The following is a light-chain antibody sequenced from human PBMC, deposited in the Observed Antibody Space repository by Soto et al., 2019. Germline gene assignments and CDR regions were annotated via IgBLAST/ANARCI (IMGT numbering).Light chain of an antibody. CDR1: QNIIFY. Sequence: DIQMTQSPSSLSASVGDRVIITCRASQNIIFYLNWYQQKPGQAPRLLIYAASNLQSGVPSRFSGSGSGTEFTLTISSLQPEDFATYFCQQSYTTPVYTFGQGTKLEIK. J-gene: IGKJ2*01. V-gene: IGKV1-39*01. CDR3: QQSYTTPVYT. CDR2: AAS.